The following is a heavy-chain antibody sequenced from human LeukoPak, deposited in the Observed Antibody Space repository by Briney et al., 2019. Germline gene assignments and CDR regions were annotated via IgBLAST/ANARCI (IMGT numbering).Heavy chain of an antibody. J-gene: IGHJ4*02. D-gene: IGHD2-15*01. CDR2: IYYTEST. V-gene: IGHV4-39*01. Sequence: SETRSFTCTVSGASISSSSCYWGWIRQPPGKGLEWCGNIYYTESTYYIPCIKSRVTISVHTSKNQFSLTLSSVTAADTAVYFCARLYCSGGACPIDYWGQGTLVTVSS. CDR1: GASISSSSCY. CDR3: ARLYCSGGACPIDY.